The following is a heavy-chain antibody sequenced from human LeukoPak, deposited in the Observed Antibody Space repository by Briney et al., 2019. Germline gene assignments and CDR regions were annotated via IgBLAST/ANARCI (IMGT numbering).Heavy chain of an antibody. CDR2: IYYSGST. Sequence: SETLSLTCTVSGGSISSYYWSWIRQPPGKGLEWIGYIYYSGSTNYNPSLKSRVTISVDTSKSQFSLKLSSVTAADTAVYYCARELGSHWFDPWGQGTLVTVSS. V-gene: IGHV4-59*01. CDR3: ARELGSHWFDP. CDR1: GGSISSYY. D-gene: IGHD2-15*01. J-gene: IGHJ5*02.